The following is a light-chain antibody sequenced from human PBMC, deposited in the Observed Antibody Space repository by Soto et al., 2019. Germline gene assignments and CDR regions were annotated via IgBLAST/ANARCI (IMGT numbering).Light chain of an antibody. J-gene: IGLJ1*01. V-gene: IGLV1-40*01. CDR1: KSNIGAGFA. CDR3: QSYDSRLTGSYV. CDR2: DNT. Sequence: QSALKQPPSVAGAPGQRVTISCTGRKSNIGAGFAVHWYQHIPGAAPRLLIYDNTDRPSGVPDRFSASTSGTSASLTINGLQAEDEGDYYCQSYDSRLTGSYVFGTGTKVTVL.